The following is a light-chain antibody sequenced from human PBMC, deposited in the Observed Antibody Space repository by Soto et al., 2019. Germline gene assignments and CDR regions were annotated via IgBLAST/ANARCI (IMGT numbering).Light chain of an antibody. CDR3: QQSDTHPVT. V-gene: IGKV1-9*01. CDR2: AAS. CDR1: QGISN. Sequence: DIQLTQSPSFLSASVGDRVTITCRASQGISNLAWYQQKPGKAPKLLIYAASTSQSGVPSRFSGSGAGTECTLTSSSLQPEDFATCYCQQSDTHPVTFGPGTKGD. J-gene: IGKJ3*01.